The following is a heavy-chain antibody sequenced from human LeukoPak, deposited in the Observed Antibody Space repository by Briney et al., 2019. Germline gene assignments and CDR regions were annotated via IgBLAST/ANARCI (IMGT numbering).Heavy chain of an antibody. CDR3: ASFSSSWDTDY. J-gene: IGHJ4*02. V-gene: IGHV4-38-2*02. CDR2: IYHSGST. D-gene: IGHD6-13*01. CDR1: GGSISSYY. Sequence: SETLSLTCTVSGGSISSYYWGWIRQPPGKGLEWIGSIYHSGSTYYNPSLKSRVTISVDTSKNQFSLKLSSVTAADTAVYYCASFSSSWDTDYWGQGTLVTVSS.